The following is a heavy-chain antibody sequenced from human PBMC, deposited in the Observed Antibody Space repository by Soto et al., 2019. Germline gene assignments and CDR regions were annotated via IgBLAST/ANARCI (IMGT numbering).Heavy chain of an antibody. CDR2: IYYSGST. V-gene: IGHV4-39*01. CDR1: GGSISSSSYY. Sequence: SETLSLTCTVSGGSISSSSYYWGWIRQPPGKGLEWIGSIYYSGSTYYNPSLKSRVTISVDTSKNQFSLKLSSVTAADTAVYYCARRRSYYYDSSGYSYFDYWGQGTLVTVSS. D-gene: IGHD3-22*01. CDR3: ARRRSYYYDSSGYSYFDY. J-gene: IGHJ4*02.